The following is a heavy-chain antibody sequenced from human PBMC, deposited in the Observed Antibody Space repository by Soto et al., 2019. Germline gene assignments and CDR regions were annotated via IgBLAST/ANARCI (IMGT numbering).Heavy chain of an antibody. CDR3: ARGLAYCGGDCSSRWFDY. CDR2: IKQDGSEK. J-gene: IGHJ4*02. V-gene: IGHV3-7*01. CDR1: GFTFSSYW. Sequence: EVQLVESGGGLVQPGGSLRLSCAASGFTFSSYWMSWVRQAPGKRLEWVADIKQDGSEKYYVDSVKGRFTISRDNAKNSLYLQMNSLRAEDTAVYYCARGLAYCGGDCSSRWFDYWDQGTLVTVSS. D-gene: IGHD2-21*02.